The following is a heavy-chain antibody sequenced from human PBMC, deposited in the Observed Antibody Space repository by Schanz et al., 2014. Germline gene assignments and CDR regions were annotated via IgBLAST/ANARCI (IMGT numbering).Heavy chain of an antibody. D-gene: IGHD3-22*01. Sequence: EVQLVESGGGLVKPGGSLRLSCEASGFTFWAYSMNWVRQAPGKGLEWVSYITSSSTYIDYADSVKGRFTISRDNAKNSLHLQMNSLRVDDTAIYYCAKDGVSVVVTPRFGYYYGMDVWGQGTTVTVSS. CDR1: GFTFWAYS. CDR2: ITSSSTYI. V-gene: IGHV3-21*02. CDR3: AKDGVSVVVTPRFGYYYGMDV. J-gene: IGHJ6*02.